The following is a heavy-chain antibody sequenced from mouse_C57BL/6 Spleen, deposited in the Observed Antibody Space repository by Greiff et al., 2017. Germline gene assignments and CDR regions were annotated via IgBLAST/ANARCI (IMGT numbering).Heavy chain of an antibody. CDR2: IDPSDSYT. CDR3: ATAQATLYYYAMDY. V-gene: IGHV1-50*01. Sequence: QVQLQQPGAELVKPGASVKLSCTASGYTFTSYWMQWVKQRPGQGLAWIGEIDPSDSYTNYNQKFKGKATLTVDTSSSTAYMQLSSLASEDSAVYYCATAQATLYYYAMDYWGQGTSVTVSS. D-gene: IGHD3-2*02. CDR1: GYTFTSYW. J-gene: IGHJ4*01.